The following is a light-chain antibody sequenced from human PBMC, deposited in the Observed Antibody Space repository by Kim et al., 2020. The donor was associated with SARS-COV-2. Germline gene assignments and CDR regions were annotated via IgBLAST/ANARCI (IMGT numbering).Light chain of an antibody. V-gene: IGLV10-54*01. CDR3: AAWDISLGAWV. Sequence: QAGLTQPPSVSKGLRQTATLTCTGNSNNVGNRGAAWLQQHQGHPPKLLSYRNNNRPSGISERLSASKSGNTAALTITGLQPEDEADYYCAAWDISLGAWVFGGGTKLTVL. J-gene: IGLJ3*02. CDR1: SNNVGNRG. CDR2: RNN.